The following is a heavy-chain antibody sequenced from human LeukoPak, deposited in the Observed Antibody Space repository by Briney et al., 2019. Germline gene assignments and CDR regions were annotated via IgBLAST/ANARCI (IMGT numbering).Heavy chain of an antibody. CDR1: GGTFSGHT. CDR3: ARGGQLSTGAYFDY. J-gene: IGHJ4*02. V-gene: IGHV1-69*02. CDR2: IIPILDIA. D-gene: IGHD6-6*01. Sequence: SVKVSCKASGGTFSGHTFSWVRQAPGQGLEWMGRIIPILDIANYARKFQGRVTITADKSTSTAYMDLSSLTSEDPAVYYCARGGQLSTGAYFDYWGRGTLVTIAS.